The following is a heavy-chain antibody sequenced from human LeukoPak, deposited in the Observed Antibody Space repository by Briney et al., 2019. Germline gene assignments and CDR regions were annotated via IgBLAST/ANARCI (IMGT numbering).Heavy chain of an antibody. CDR2: IYYSGST. J-gene: IGHJ4*02. Sequence: GDSIXGYHWSWIRQPPGKGLEWIGRIYYSGSTYYNPSLKSRVTISVDTSKKQFSLTLSSVTAADMAGYYCAXXXXXXXXXXXXXXDYWGQXTXVTVSS. CDR1: GDSIXGYH. V-gene: IGHV4-59*04. CDR3: AXXXXXXXXXXXXXXDY.